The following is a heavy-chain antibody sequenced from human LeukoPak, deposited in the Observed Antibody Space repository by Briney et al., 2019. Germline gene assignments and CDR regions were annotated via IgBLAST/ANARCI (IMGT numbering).Heavy chain of an antibody. D-gene: IGHD1-20*01. CDR2: VLYNGVNK. V-gene: IGHV3-30-3*01. Sequence: GGSLRLSCAASGFTLSNYAMDWVRQAPGKGLEWVAVVLYNGVNKYYADSVKGRFTISRDNSKNTLYLQMNSLRTEDTAIYYCARVDNLRDYYGMDVWGQGTTVTVSS. CDR3: ARVDNLRDYYGMDV. J-gene: IGHJ6*02. CDR1: GFTLSNYA.